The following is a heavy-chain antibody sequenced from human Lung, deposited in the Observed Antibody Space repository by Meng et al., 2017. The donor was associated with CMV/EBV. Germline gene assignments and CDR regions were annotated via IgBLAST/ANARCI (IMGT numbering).Heavy chain of an antibody. CDR3: ARADKVRFDY. CDR2: IYHSGST. Sequence: QARLQESGPGLARPSGTLSFTCAVSGGSMSSTNWWSWVRQPPGKGLEWIGEIYHSGSTNYNPSLKSRVSISVDKSKNQFSLKLSSVTAADTAVYYCARADKVRFDYWGQGTLVTVSS. V-gene: IGHV4-4*02. CDR1: GGSMSSTNW. J-gene: IGHJ4*02.